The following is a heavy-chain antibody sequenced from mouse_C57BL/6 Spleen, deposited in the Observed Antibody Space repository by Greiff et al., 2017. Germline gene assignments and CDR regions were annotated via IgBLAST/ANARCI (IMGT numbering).Heavy chain of an antibody. D-gene: IGHD4-1*01. CDR1: GYAFSSSW. Sequence: QVQLQQSGPELVKPGASVKISCKASGYAFSSSWMNWVKQRPGKGLEWIGRIYPGDGDTNSNGKFKGKATLTAEKSSSTAYMPLSSLTSEDSAVYFCARPGTKGYFDYWGQGTTLTVSS. CDR3: ARPGTKGYFDY. J-gene: IGHJ2*01. V-gene: IGHV1-82*01. CDR2: IYPGDGDT.